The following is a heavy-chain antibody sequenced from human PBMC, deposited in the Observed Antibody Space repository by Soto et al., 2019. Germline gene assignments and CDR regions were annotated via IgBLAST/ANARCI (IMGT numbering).Heavy chain of an antibody. J-gene: IGHJ6*02. D-gene: IGHD4-17*01. Sequence: EVHLLESGGGVVQPGGTLKISCAASGFGFSDYPMSWVRQAPGQGLEWVSGISPAGDKTYYADSVKGRFTISRDNSKTTLSLQMNSLRAEDTGVYYCAKDSTVTTSLYFYYYGFDVWGQGTTVTVSS. CDR2: ISPAGDKT. V-gene: IGHV3-23*01. CDR1: GFGFSDYP. CDR3: AKDSTVTTSLYFYYYGFDV.